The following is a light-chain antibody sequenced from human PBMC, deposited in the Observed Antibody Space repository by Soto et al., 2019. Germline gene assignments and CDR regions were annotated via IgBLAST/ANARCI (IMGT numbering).Light chain of an antibody. V-gene: IGKV3-15*01. Sequence: EIVMTQSPATLSVFLGERATLSCRASQSVSTNLAWYQQKPGQAPRLLIYGASTRATGIPARFSGSGSGTEFTLTISSLQSVDSAAYHCQQYNNWPPTFGGGTKVEIK. CDR1: QSVSTN. CDR3: QQYNNWPPT. CDR2: GAS. J-gene: IGKJ4*01.